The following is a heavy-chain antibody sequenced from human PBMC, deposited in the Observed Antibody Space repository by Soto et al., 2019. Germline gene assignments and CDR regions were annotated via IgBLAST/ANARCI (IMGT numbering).Heavy chain of an antibody. J-gene: IGHJ4*02. Sequence: EVQLVESGGGLVQPGGSLRLSCAASGFTVSGNYMSWVRQAPGKELEWVSVMYIDGSTYYAESVKGRFTISRHNSKNTLYLQMNSLRGDDTAVYYCERGGRGRYDYWGQGTLVTVSS. CDR2: MYIDGST. CDR1: GFTVSGNY. V-gene: IGHV3-53*04. D-gene: IGHD1-26*01. CDR3: ERGGRGRYDY.